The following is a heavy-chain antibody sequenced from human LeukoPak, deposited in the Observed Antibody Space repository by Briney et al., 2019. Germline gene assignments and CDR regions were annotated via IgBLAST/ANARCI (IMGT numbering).Heavy chain of an antibody. D-gene: IGHD3-10*01. Sequence: SETPSLTCAVYGGFISGYYWTWIRQPPGKGLEWIGEINHSGSTNYNPSLKSRVTISVDTSKNQFSLKLSSVTAADTAVYYCASAPRRGSIGGPDNWGQGTLVTVSS. V-gene: IGHV4-34*01. CDR1: GGFISGYY. CDR2: INHSGST. J-gene: IGHJ4*02. CDR3: ASAPRRGSIGGPDN.